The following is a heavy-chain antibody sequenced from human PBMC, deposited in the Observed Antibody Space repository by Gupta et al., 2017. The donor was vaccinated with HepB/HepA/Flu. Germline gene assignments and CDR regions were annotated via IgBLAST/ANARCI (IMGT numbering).Heavy chain of an antibody. CDR2: ISPQSGVS. D-gene: IGHD1-1*01. CDR1: GYTFTAYY. CDR3: GIIEGSPGTF. V-gene: IGHV1-2*02. Sequence: QVQLVQSGPDVKKPGASVRFSCEASGYTFTAYYVHWMRQAPGQGLEWMGWISPQSGVSVVAQRFQGRATLTTDRSTSTAYMGLSSLTSDDTAVYYCGIIEGSPGTFWGQGTLVAVSS. J-gene: IGHJ4*02.